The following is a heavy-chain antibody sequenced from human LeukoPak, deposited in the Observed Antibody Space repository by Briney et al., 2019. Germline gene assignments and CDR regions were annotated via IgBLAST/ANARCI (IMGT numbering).Heavy chain of an antibody. D-gene: IGHD2-2*01. CDR3: ARAPQYCSSTSCYPYYFDY. CDR1: GFTFSSYS. V-gene: IGHV3-21*01. J-gene: IGHJ4*02. CDR2: ISSSSYI. Sequence: GGSLRLSCAASGFTFSSYSMNWVRQAPGKGLEWVSSISSSSYIYYADSVKGRFTISRDNAKNSLYLQMNSLRAEDTAVYYCARAPQYCSSTSCYPYYFDYWGQGTLVTVSS.